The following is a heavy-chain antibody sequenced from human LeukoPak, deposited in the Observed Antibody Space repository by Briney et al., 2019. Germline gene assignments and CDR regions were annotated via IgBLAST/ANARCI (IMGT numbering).Heavy chain of an antibody. CDR2: IYYSGST. J-gene: IGHJ4*02. Sequence: PSETLSLTCTVSGGSISSSSYYWGWIRQPPGKGLEWIGSIYYSGSTYYNPSLKSRVTISVDTSKNQFSLKLSSVTAADTAVYYCARASGRWNVGVGATHFDYWGQGTLVTVSS. D-gene: IGHD1-26*01. V-gene: IGHV4-39*07. CDR3: ARASGRWNVGVGATHFDY. CDR1: GGSISSSSYY.